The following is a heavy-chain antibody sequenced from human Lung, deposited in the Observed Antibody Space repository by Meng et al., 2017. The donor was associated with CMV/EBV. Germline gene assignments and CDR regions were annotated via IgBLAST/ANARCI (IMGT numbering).Heavy chain of an antibody. J-gene: IGHJ4*02. CDR2: ITGSGGTT. CDR1: GFTFSDFV. Sequence: GYLRLSCAASGFTFSDFVMTWVRKAPGKGLEWVSSITGSGGTTYYAASVRGRFTVSRDNSHNMVYLQINSLQADDTAVYYCARKVSSDYWGQGTLVTVS. CDR3: ARKVSSDY. V-gene: IGHV3-23*01.